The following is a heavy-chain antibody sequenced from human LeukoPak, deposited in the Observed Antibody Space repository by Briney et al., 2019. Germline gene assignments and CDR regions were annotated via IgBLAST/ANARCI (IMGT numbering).Heavy chain of an antibody. CDR1: GGSISSYY. J-gene: IGHJ4*02. V-gene: IGHV4-59*01. CDR2: IYYSGST. Sequence: SETLSLTCTVSGGSISSYYWSWIRQPPGKGLEWIGYIYYSGSTNYNPSLKSRVTISVDTSKNQFSLKLSSVTAADTAVHYCARGPRDGYTNNWGQGTLGTVSS. CDR3: ARGPRDGYTNN. D-gene: IGHD5-24*01.